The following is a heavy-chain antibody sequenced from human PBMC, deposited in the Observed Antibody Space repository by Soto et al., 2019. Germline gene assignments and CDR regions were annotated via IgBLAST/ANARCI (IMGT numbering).Heavy chain of an antibody. V-gene: IGHV4-4*07. D-gene: IGHD2-8*02. CDR1: GGSIRSNY. CDR2: IYTSGTT. Sequence: SETLSLTCFVSGGSIRSNYWSWIRQPAGKALAWIGRIYTSGTTNYNPSLKSRATMLIDTSKNQFSLILSSVTAADTGVYYCARALAGRGLLGYWGQGPLVTVSS. J-gene: IGHJ4*02. CDR3: ARALAGRGLLGY.